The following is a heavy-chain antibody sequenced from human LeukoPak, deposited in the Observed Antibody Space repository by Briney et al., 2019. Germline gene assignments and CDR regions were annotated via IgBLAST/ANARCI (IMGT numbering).Heavy chain of an antibody. J-gene: IGHJ5*02. D-gene: IGHD6-13*01. Sequence: HPGGSLRLSCAVSGFTFSSYGMHWVRQAPGKGLEWVAFIRYDGSNKYYADSVKGRFTISRDNSKNTLYLQMNSLRAEDTAVYYCAKARGYSSSWYEANWFDPWGQGTLVTVSS. CDR3: AKARGYSSSWYEANWFDP. V-gene: IGHV3-30*02. CDR1: GFTFSSYG. CDR2: IRYDGSNK.